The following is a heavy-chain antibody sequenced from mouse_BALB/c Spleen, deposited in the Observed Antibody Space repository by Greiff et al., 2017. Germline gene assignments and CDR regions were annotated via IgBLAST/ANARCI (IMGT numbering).Heavy chain of an antibody. V-gene: IGHV14-1*02. CDR1: GFNIKDYY. CDR3: ARRDYDYDGAY. Sequence: EVKLEESGAELVRPGALVKLSCKASGFNIKDYYMHWVKQRPEQGLEWIGWIDPENGNTIYDPKFQGKASITADTSSNTAYLQLSSLTSEDTAVYYCARRDYDYDGAYWGQGTLVTVSA. J-gene: IGHJ3*01. D-gene: IGHD2-4*01. CDR2: IDPENGNT.